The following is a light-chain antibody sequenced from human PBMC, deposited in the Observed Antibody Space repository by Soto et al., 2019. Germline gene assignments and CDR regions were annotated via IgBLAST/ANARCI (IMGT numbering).Light chain of an antibody. CDR1: QCISSW. V-gene: IGKV1-5*01. J-gene: IGKJ3*01. Sequence: DIQMTQSPSTLSASVGDRVTITCRASQCISSWLAWYQQKPGKAPNLLIYDASSLESGVPSRFSGSASGTEFTLTISTLQPDDFATYYCQQYNSYPFTFGPGTKVDIK. CDR2: DAS. CDR3: QQYNSYPFT.